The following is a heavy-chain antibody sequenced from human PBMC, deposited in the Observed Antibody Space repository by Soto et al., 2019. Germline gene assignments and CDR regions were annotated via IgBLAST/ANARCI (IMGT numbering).Heavy chain of an antibody. V-gene: IGHV3-23*01. J-gene: IGHJ4*02. CDR3: AKRRGAGGHFDY. CDR1: GFTFTNYS. Sequence: PGGSLRLSCAASGFTFTNYSIGWVRQAPWKGLEWVSVVSSGGITYYADSVTGRFTVSRDNSKNTLSLQMNSLRAEDTAVYYCAKRRGAGGHFDYLGQGASVTVSS. D-gene: IGHD2-15*01. CDR2: VSSGGIT.